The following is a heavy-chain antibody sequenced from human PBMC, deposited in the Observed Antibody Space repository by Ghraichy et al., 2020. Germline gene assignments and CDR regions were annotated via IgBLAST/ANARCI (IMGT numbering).Heavy chain of an antibody. CDR2: ISSTSRNK. CDR3: ARASSVQRFYYYDGMDV. Sequence: GESLRLSCVGSGFTFSAYDLNWVRQSPGKGLDWVSYISSTSRNKFYADSVEGRFTISRDNARNTLYLQLSSLRVEDMGVYFCARASSVQRFYYYDGMDVWGQGTTVTVSS. J-gene: IGHJ6*02. V-gene: IGHV3-48*01. D-gene: IGHD3-10*01. CDR1: GFTFSAYD.